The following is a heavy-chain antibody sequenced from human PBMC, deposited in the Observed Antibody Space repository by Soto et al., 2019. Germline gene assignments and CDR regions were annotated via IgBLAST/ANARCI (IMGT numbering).Heavy chain of an antibody. V-gene: IGHV1-8*01. J-gene: IGHJ6*02. D-gene: IGHD3-10*01. Sequence: ASVKVSCKASGYTFTSYDINWVRQATGQGLEWMGWMNPNRGKTGYAQKFPARVTMTTNTSISAAYMELSSLRSEDTAVYYCARGPQAMGRGVKGKDGMELWGQGTKVIV. CDR3: ARGPQAMGRGVKGKDGMEL. CDR1: GYTFTSYD. CDR2: MNPNRGKT.